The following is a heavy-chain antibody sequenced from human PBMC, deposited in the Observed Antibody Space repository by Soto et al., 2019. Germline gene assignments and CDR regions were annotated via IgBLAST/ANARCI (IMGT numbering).Heavy chain of an antibody. V-gene: IGHV1-24*01. CDR3: ATLPRDCSSTSCSNYYYYYYMDV. D-gene: IGHD2-2*01. CDR2: FDPEDGET. Sequence: GASVKVSRKVSGYTLTELSMHWVRQAPGKGLEWMGGFDPEDGETIYAQKFQGRVTMTEDTSTDTAYMELSSLRSEDTAVYYCATLPRDCSSTSCSNYYYYYYMDVWGKGTTVTVSS. CDR1: GYTLTELS. J-gene: IGHJ6*03.